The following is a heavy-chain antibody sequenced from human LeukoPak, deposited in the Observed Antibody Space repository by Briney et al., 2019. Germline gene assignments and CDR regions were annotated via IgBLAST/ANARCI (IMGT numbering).Heavy chain of an antibody. Sequence: GGSLRLSCAASGFTFSSNWMSWVRQAPGKGLEWVANIKQDGSEKNYVDSVKGRFTISRDNAKNSLYLQMNSLRAEDTAVYYCARSSTSRPFDYWGQGTLVTVSS. J-gene: IGHJ4*02. D-gene: IGHD2-2*01. CDR2: IKQDGSEK. CDR1: GFTFSSNW. V-gene: IGHV3-7*01. CDR3: ARSSTSRPFDY.